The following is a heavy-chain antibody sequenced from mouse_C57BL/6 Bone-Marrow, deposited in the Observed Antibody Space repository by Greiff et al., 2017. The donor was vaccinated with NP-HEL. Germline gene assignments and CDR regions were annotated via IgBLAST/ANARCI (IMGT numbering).Heavy chain of an antibody. CDR2: ISSGGSYT. CDR1: GFTFSSYG. Sequence: EVQRVESGGDLVKPGGSLKLSCAASGFTFSSYGLSWVRQTPDKRLEWVATISSGGSYTDYPDSVKGRVTISRDNAKNTLYLQMSSLKAEDTAMYYCAKQGFYYYGSMDYWGQGTTLTVSS. D-gene: IGHD1-1*01. V-gene: IGHV5-6*01. J-gene: IGHJ2*01. CDR3: AKQGFYYYGSMDY.